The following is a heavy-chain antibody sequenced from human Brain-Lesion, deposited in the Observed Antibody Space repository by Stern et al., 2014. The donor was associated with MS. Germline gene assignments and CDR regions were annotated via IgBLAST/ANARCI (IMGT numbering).Heavy chain of an antibody. J-gene: IGHJ4*02. V-gene: IGHV4-39*01. CDR2: IYYSRFT. CDR3: ARHDSVPRPSQLYSARDRGPGYFDY. CDR1: CGSISSSTYY. D-gene: IGHD1-26*01. Sequence: VQLVESGPGLVKPSETLSLTCTVSCGSISSSTYYWAWIRQPPGKGLAWIGNIYYSRFTHYNPSLKSRLTISVDMSKNQFSLKLSSVTAADTAIYYCARHDSVPRPSQLYSARDRGPGYFDYWGQGTLVTVSS.